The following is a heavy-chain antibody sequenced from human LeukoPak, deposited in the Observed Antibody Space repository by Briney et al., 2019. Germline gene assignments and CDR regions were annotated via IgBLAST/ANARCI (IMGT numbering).Heavy chain of an antibody. CDR1: GYTFNTFG. CDR3: ARGVVVAATRSWGYYYYMDV. V-gene: IGHV1-18*01. CDR2: IAVYNGDT. Sequence: GASVKVSCKASGYTFNTFGITWVRQAPGQGLEWLGWIAVYNGDTNYAQKFQGRVTLTTDTSTNTAYMELTSLTSDDTAVYYCARGVVVAATRSWGYYYYMDVWGKGTTVTVSS. D-gene: IGHD2-15*01. J-gene: IGHJ6*03.